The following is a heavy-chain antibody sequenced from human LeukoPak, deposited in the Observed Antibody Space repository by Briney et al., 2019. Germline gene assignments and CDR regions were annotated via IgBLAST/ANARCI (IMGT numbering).Heavy chain of an antibody. CDR2: IISDGSST. CDR3: ATGQGHGMDV. V-gene: IGHV3-74*01. J-gene: IGHJ6*02. Sequence: PGGSLRLSCAASGFTFSSYWMHWVRQAPGKGLVWVSRIISDGSSTSYADSVKGRFTISRDNAKNTLYLQMNSLRAEDTAVYYCATGQGHGMDVWGQGTTVTVSS. D-gene: IGHD1-14*01. CDR1: GFTFSSYW.